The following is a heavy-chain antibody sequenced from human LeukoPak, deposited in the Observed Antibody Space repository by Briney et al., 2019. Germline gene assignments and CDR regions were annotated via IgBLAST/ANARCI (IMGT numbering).Heavy chain of an antibody. D-gene: IGHD3-10*01. CDR3: ASDRGVRGRD. CDR1: GGTFSSYA. J-gene: IGHJ4*02. CDR2: MNPNSGNT. Sequence: ASVKVSCKASGGTFSSYAISWVRQAPGQGLEWMGWMNPNSGNTGYAQKFQGRVTMTRNTSISTAYMELSSLRSEDTAVYYCASDRGVRGRDWGQGTLVTVSS. V-gene: IGHV1-8*02.